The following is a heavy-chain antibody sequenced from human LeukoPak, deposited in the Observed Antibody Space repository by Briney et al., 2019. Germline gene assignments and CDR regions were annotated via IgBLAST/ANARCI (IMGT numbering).Heavy chain of an antibody. CDR3: ASYGSGSSPYFDY. V-gene: IGHV4-59*01. CDR1: GGSIRSYD. D-gene: IGHD3-10*01. J-gene: IGHJ4*02. CDR2: IYYSGST. Sequence: SETLSLTCTVSGGSIRSYDWSWIRRPPGKGLEWIGYIYYSGSTNYNPSLKSRVTISVDTSKNQFSLKLSSVTAADTAVYYCASYGSGSSPYFDYWGQGTLVTVSS.